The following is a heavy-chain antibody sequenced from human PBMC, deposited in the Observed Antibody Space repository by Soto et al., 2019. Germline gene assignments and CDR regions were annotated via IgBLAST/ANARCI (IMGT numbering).Heavy chain of an antibody. CDR2: ISAYNGNT. CDR3: VRLPWADYGGIFDP. V-gene: IGHV1-18*01. J-gene: IGHJ5*02. Sequence: ASVKVSCKASGYTFTSYGISWVRQAPGQGLEWMGWISAYNGNTNYAQKLQGRVTMTTDTSTSTAYMELRSLRSDDTAVYYCVRLPWADYGGIFDPWGQGILVTVSS. D-gene: IGHD4-17*01. CDR1: GYTFTSYG.